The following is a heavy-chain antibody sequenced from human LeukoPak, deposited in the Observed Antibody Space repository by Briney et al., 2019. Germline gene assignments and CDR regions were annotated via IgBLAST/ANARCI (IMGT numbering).Heavy chain of an antibody. J-gene: IGHJ1*01. V-gene: IGHV4-59*04. CDR1: GGSISPYY. D-gene: IGHD3-22*01. Sequence: SSETLSLTCTFSGGSISPYYWSWIRQPPGKGLEWIGTLYYTGRAYYSPSLKSRVTMSVDTSNNQFSLNLRSVTAADTAVYYCARRRYYDGSGYLEWGQGTLLSVSS. CDR3: ARRRYYDGSGYLE. CDR2: LYYTGRA.